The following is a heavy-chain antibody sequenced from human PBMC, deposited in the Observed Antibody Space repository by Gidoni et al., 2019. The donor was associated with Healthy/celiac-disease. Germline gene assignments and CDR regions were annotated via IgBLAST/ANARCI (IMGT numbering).Heavy chain of an antibody. CDR1: GFTFSLYA. Sequence: EVQLLESGGGLVQPGGALRLSCAASGFTFSLYAMSWVPQAPGEGLECVSAISDGGGSTYYADSVKGRFTISRDNSKNTLYLQMNSLRAEDTAVYYCAKNPPGSRRFLEWSNYYYYYMDVWGKGTTVTVSS. CDR2: ISDGGGST. CDR3: AKNPPGSRRFLEWSNYYYYYMDV. J-gene: IGHJ6*03. V-gene: IGHV3-23*01. D-gene: IGHD3-3*01.